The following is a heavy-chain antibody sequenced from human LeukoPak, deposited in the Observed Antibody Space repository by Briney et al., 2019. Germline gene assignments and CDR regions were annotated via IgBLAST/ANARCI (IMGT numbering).Heavy chain of an antibody. CDR2: VSTTGGST. D-gene: IGHD6-13*01. CDR3: AIMGYSSSY. J-gene: IGHJ4*02. CDR1: SFTFSSYV. Sequence: GGSLRLSCGASSFTFSSYVMSWVRQAPGKGLEWVSTVSTTGGSTYYADSVKGRFTISRDNSKDTLYLQMNSLRAEDTAVYYCAIMGYSSSYWGQGTLVTVSS. V-gene: IGHV3-23*01.